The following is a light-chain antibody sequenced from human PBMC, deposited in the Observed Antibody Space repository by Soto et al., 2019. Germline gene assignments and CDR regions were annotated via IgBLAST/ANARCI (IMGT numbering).Light chain of an antibody. CDR2: KNN. V-gene: IGLV1-47*01. J-gene: IGLJ3*02. CDR1: SSNIGSSY. CDR3: AAWDDSLSGWV. Sequence: QSVLTQPPSTSGTPGQRVTISCSGSSSNIGSSYVYWYQQLPGTAPKLLIYKNNARPSGVPDRFSGSKSGTSASLAISGPRYEDEADYYCAAWDDSLSGWVFGGGTKLTVL.